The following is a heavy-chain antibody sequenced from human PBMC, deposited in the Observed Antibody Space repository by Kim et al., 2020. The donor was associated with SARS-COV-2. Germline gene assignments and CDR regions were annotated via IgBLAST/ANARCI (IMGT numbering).Heavy chain of an antibody. Sequence: RGSLRLSCAASGFTFSNYWMTWVRQAPGKGLEWVANINADGSDKNHVDSVRGRFTISRDDDKNSLYLQMTSLRAEDTAVYYCARGGGSGTLFYWGQGSLVTVSS. CDR1: GFTFSNYW. V-gene: IGHV3-7*01. D-gene: IGHD3-10*01. CDR3: ARGGGSGTLFY. J-gene: IGHJ4*02. CDR2: INADGSDK.